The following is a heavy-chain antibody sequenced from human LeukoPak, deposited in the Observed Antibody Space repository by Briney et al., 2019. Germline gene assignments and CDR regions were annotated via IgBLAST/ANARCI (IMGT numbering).Heavy chain of an antibody. J-gene: IGHJ6*03. V-gene: IGHV4-34*01. CDR2: ITHCGST. CDR1: GGSFSGYY. CDR3: ARDWGVEGRPGYMDV. D-gene: IGHD6-6*01. Sequence: PSETLSLNCAVYGGSFSGYYWSWLRQPPGKGLEWIGEITHCGSTNYNPSLNSRVTISVDTSQNQFSLKLTSVTAADTAVYYCARDWGVEGRPGYMDVGGKGTTVTVS.